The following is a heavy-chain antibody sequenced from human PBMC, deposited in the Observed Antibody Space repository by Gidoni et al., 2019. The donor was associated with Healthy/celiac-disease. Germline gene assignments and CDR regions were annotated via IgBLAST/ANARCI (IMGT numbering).Heavy chain of an antibody. CDR3: ARYGLGSWYDAFDV. D-gene: IGHD6-13*01. CDR1: GFTLSSCC. J-gene: IGHJ3*01. Sequence: EVQLVESGGGLVQTGGSLGPSCVATGFTLSSCCVCWVRQGPGNGLEWVANSKQWVRDKYYVDSVKSRFTISRDNAKNSLYLQMNSLRAEDTAVYYCARYGLGSWYDAFDVWGQGTMVTVSS. V-gene: IGHV3-7*03. CDR2: SKQWVRDK.